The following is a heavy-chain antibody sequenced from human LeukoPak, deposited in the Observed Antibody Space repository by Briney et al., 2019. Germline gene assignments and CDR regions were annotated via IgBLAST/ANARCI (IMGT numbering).Heavy chain of an antibody. CDR1: GGSISSGGYY. D-gene: IGHD4-17*01. V-gene: IGHV4-31*03. CDR2: IYYSGST. Sequence: SQTLSLTCTVSGGSISSGGYYWSWIRQHPGKGLEWIGYIYYSGSTYYNPSLKSRVTISVDTSKNQFSLKLSSVTAADTAVYYCARASWSTVSNWFDPWGQGTLVTVSS. J-gene: IGHJ5*02. CDR3: ARASWSTVSNWFDP.